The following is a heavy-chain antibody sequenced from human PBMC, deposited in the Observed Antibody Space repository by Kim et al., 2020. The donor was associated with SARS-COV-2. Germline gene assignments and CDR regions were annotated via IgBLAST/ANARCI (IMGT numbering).Heavy chain of an antibody. J-gene: IGHJ4*02. D-gene: IGHD2-21*01. Sequence: GESLKISCKGSGYSFTNYWIGWVRQMPGKGLEWMGIIFPGESDTRYSPSFQGQVTISADKSINTVYLQWSSLKASDTAMYYCATQRRAYCSTDGRQPFDSWGQGTLVTVSS. CDR3: ATQRRAYCSTDGRQPFDS. CDR2: IFPGESDT. V-gene: IGHV5-51*01. CDR1: GYSFTNYW.